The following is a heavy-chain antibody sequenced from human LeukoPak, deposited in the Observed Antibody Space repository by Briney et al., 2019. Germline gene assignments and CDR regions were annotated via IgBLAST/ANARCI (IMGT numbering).Heavy chain of an antibody. CDR2: ISYDVSNK. D-gene: IGHD3-9*01. Sequence: PGRSLRLSCAASGFTFSTYAMHWVRQAPGKGLEWVSLISYDVSNKYYADSVKGRFTISRDNSKNTLYLQMNSLRTEDTAVYYCASDTTYYDILTGYHYYFDYWGQGTLVTVSS. J-gene: IGHJ4*02. V-gene: IGHV3-30-3*01. CDR3: ASDTTYYDILTGYHYYFDY. CDR1: GFTFSTYA.